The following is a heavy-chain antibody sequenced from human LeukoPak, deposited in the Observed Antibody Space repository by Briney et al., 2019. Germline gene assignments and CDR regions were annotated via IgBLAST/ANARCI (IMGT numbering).Heavy chain of an antibody. CDR3: ARLGGYHDPPDY. Sequence: SETLSLTCTVSGGSITNYYWSWIRQPPGQELEWIKTIHHSGSTYDNPSLKSRFTMSVDTSKNQFFLNLSSVTAADTAVYYCARLGGYHDPPDYWGQGTLVTVSS. CDR1: GGSITNYY. V-gene: IGHV4-59*04. J-gene: IGHJ4*02. D-gene: IGHD3-16*02. CDR2: IHHSGST.